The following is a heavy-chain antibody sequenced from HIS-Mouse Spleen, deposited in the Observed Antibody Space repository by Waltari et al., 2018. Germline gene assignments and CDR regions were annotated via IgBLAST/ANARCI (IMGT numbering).Heavy chain of an antibody. CDR1: GYTFTSYD. CDR2: MNPNRGNT. D-gene: IGHD4-4*01. Sequence: QVQLVQSGAEVKKPGASVKVSCKASGYTFTSYDINWVRQATGQGLEWMGWMNPNRGNTGYAQKVQGRGTMTRNTSISTAYMELSSLRSEDTAVYYCARGHDYSNYFDYWGQGTLVTVSS. J-gene: IGHJ4*02. CDR3: ARGHDYSNYFDY. V-gene: IGHV1-8*01.